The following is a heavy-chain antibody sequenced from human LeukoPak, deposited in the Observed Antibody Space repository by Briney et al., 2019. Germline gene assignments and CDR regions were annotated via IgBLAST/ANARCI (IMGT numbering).Heavy chain of an antibody. CDR3: ARSVRSSGYFAY. Sequence: PGGSLRLSCVASGFTFSSYAMSWVRQAPGKGLEWVSAISGSGDSTYYADSVKGRFTISRDNSKNTLYLQMNSLKASDTAMYYCARSVRSSGYFAYWGQGTLVTVSS. CDR1: GFTFSSYA. J-gene: IGHJ4*02. CDR2: ISGSGDST. V-gene: IGHV3-23*01. D-gene: IGHD6-19*01.